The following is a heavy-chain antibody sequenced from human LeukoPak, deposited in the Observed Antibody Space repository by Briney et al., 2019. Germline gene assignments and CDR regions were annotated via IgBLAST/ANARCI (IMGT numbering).Heavy chain of an antibody. CDR3: ARRRYSYGPFFDY. J-gene: IGHJ4*02. D-gene: IGHD5-18*01. CDR1: GGSISSSSYY. CDR2: IYYSGST. V-gene: IGHV4-39*01. Sequence: PSETLSLTCTVSGGSISSSSYYWGWIRPPPGKGLEWIGSIYYSGSTYYNPSLKSRVTISVDTSKNQFSLKLSSVTAADTAVYYCARRRYSYGPFFDYWGQGTLVTVSS.